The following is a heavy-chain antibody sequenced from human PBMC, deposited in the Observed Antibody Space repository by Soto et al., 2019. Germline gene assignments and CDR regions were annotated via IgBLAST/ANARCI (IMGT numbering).Heavy chain of an antibody. D-gene: IGHD2-15*01. CDR2: INSDGSST. Sequence: GGSLRLSCAASGFTFSSYWMHWVRQAPGKGLVWVSRINSDGSSTSYADSVKGRFTISRDNAKNTLYLQMNSLRAEDTAVYYCARDGIAIYCRGGSCDEYYCGMDVWGQGTTVTVSS. V-gene: IGHV3-74*01. J-gene: IGHJ6*02. CDR3: ARDGIAIYCRGGSCDEYYCGMDV. CDR1: GFTFSSYW.